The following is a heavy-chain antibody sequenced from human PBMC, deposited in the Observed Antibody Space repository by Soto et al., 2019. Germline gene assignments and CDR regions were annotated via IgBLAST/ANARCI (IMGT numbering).Heavy chain of an antibody. J-gene: IGHJ2*01. CDR2: IIPIFGTA. V-gene: IGHV1-69*01. CDR1: GGTFSSYA. D-gene: IGHD3-10*01. CDR3: ASLTRGSHLRGWYFDL. Sequence: QVQLVQSGAEVKKPGSSVKVSCKASGGTFSSYAISWVRQAPGQGLEWMGGIIPIFGTANYAQKFQGRVTINADESTSTAYMELSSLRSEDTAVYYCASLTRGSHLRGWYFDLWGRGTLVTVSS.